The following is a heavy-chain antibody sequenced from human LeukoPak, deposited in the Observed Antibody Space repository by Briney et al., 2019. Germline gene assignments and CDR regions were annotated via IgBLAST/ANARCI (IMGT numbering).Heavy chain of an antibody. D-gene: IGHD6-13*01. CDR2: ISSSSSTI. J-gene: IGHJ4*02. CDR1: GFTFSSYS. CDR3: ARDLYSSSWYPTPDY. Sequence: GGSLRLSCAASGFTFSSYSMNWVRRAPGKGLEWVSYISSSSSTIYYADSVKGRFTISRDNAKNSLYLQMNSLRAEDTAVYYCARDLYSSSWYPTPDYWGQGTLVTVSS. V-gene: IGHV3-48*01.